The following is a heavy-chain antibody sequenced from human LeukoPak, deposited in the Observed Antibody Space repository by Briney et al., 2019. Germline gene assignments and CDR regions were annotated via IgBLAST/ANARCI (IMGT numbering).Heavy chain of an antibody. CDR1: GFTFSSYW. Sequence: PGGSLRLSCAASGFTFSSYWMSRVRPAPGKGLEWVANIKGDGSEKWYADSVKGRFTISRDNAQNSVHLQMNSLRAEDTAVYHCARDEYRSRWLHPWGQGTLVTVTS. CDR3: ARDEYRSRWLHP. CDR2: IKGDGSEK. D-gene: IGHD5-24*01. J-gene: IGHJ5*02. V-gene: IGHV3-7*01.